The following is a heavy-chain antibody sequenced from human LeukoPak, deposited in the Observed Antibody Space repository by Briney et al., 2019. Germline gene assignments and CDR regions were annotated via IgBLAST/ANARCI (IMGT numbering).Heavy chain of an antibody. CDR1: GVSFSGYY. CDR3: ARSAGWWSLDY. Sequence: PSETLSLTCAVYGVSFSGYYWSWIRQPPGKGLDWIGEINHSGSTNYNPSLKSRVTISVDTSKNQFSLKLSSVTAADTAVYYCARSAGWWSLDYWGQGALVTVSS. CDR2: INHSGST. J-gene: IGHJ4*02. V-gene: IGHV4-34*01. D-gene: IGHD6-19*01.